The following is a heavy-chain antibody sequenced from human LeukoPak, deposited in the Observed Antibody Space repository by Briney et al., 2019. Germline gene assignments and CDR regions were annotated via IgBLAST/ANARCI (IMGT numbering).Heavy chain of an antibody. V-gene: IGHV1-46*01. CDR3: AREPMGVTVHFDH. CDR2: INPSVGSA. Sequence: ASVKLSCEASGYICTTYYLNWVRQAPGQGLEWMGMINPSVGSAKFAQRFQGRVTMTMDRSTSTVYMDLNSLRSDDTAVYYCAREPMGVTVHFDHWGEGTRVTVSS. D-gene: IGHD3-16*02. J-gene: IGHJ4*02. CDR1: GYICTTYY.